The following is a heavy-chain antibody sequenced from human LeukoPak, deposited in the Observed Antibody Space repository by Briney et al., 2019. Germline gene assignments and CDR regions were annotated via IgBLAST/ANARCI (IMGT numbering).Heavy chain of an antibody. CDR2: INRGST. V-gene: IGHV4-34*01. CDR3: ALRAPFDY. Sequence: SETLSLTCAVYGGSFSGYYWSWIRQPPGKGLEWIGEINRGSTNYNPSLKSRVTISVDTSKNQFSLKLSSVTAADTAVYYCALRAPFDYWGQGTLVTVSS. CDR1: GGSFSGYY. J-gene: IGHJ4*02.